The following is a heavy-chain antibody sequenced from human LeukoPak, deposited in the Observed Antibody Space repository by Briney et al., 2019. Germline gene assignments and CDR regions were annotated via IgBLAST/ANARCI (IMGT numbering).Heavy chain of an antibody. CDR2: ISSSGTNI. J-gene: IGHJ4*02. CDR1: GFSFSTYT. V-gene: IGHV3-21*01. D-gene: IGHD3-3*02. Sequence: PGGSLRLTCAASGFSFSTYTMNWVRQAPGRGLEWVSSISSSGTNIYYADSVKGRFTISRDNANNSLYLQMNNLRAEDTAVYYCARDMPRVAFWEWLPSGFDYWGQGTLASVSS. CDR3: ARDMPRVAFWEWLPSGFDY.